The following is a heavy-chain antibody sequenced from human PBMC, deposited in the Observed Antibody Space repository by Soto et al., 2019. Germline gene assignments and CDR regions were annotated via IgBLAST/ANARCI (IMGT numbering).Heavy chain of an antibody. D-gene: IGHD6-13*01. CDR3: ARDRAAGTIIWFDP. Sequence: SETLSLTCTVSGGSISSYYWSWIRQPAGKGLEWIGRIYTSGSTNYNPSLKSRVTMSVDTSKNQFSLKLSSVTAADTAVYYCARDRAAGTIIWFDPWGQGTLITVSS. J-gene: IGHJ5*02. CDR1: GGSISSYY. CDR2: IYTSGST. V-gene: IGHV4-4*07.